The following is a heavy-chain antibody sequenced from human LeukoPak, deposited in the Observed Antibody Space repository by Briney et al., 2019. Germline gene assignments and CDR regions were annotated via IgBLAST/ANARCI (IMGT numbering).Heavy chain of an antibody. CDR1: GYTFTSYG. V-gene: IGHV1-18*01. CDR2: VSAYNGST. Sequence: ASVKVSCKASGYTFTSYGISWVRQAPGQGLEWMGWVSAYNGSTNYAQKLQGRVTMTTDTSTSTAYMELRSLRSDDTAVYYCASRRGGYDYGSGSRWAFDIWGQGTMVTVSS. CDR3: ASRRGGYDYGSGSRWAFDI. J-gene: IGHJ3*02. D-gene: IGHD3-10*01.